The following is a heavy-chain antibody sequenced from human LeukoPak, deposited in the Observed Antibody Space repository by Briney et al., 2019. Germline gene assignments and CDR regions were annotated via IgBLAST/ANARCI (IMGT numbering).Heavy chain of an antibody. CDR3: ARHGHCTNGVCYSNYYYYMDV. CDR1: GYSFTSYW. D-gene: IGHD2-8*01. V-gene: IGHV5-51*01. CDR2: IYPDDSDP. J-gene: IGHJ6*03. Sequence: GEPLKISCKGSGYSFTSYWIGWVRQMPGKGLEWMGIIYPDDSDPRYSPSVEGQVIISVDKSISTAYLQWSSLKASDTATYYCARHGHCTNGVCYSNYYYYMDVWGKGTTVTVSS.